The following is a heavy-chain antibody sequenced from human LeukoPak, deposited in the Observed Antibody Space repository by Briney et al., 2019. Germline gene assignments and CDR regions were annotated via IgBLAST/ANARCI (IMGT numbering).Heavy chain of an antibody. J-gene: IGHJ4*02. D-gene: IGHD1-1*01. CDR3: ARHETGPYFDY. CDR1: GSSFTSYW. Sequence: GESLKISCKGSGSSFTSYWIGWVRPLPGKGLEGMGIIYPGDSDTRYSPSFQGQVTISADKSISTAYLQWSSLKASDTAMYYCARHETGPYFDYWGQGTLVTVSS. CDR2: IYPGDSDT. V-gene: IGHV5-51*01.